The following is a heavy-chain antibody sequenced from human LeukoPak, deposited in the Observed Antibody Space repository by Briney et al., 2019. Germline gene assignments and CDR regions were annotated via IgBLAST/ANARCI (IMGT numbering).Heavy chain of an antibody. V-gene: IGHV3-74*01. Sequence: GGSLRLSCAASGFTFSSYWMHWVRQAPGKGLVWVSRINSDGSSTSYADSVKGRFTISRDNAKNTLYLQMNSLRADDTAVHYCAGGRSGTYYDYWGQGTLVTVSS. CDR3: AGGRSGTYYDY. CDR2: INSDGSST. D-gene: IGHD1-26*01. CDR1: GFTFSSYW. J-gene: IGHJ4*02.